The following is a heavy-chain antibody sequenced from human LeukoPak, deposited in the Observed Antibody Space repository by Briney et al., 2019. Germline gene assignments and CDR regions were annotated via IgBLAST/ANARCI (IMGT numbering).Heavy chain of an antibody. CDR2: IYYSGST. D-gene: IGHD1-26*01. V-gene: IGHV4-59*08. Sequence: SETLSLTCTVSGGSLNNYYWSWIRQPPGKGLEWIGYIYYSGSTNYNPSLKSRVTMSVDRSKNQFSLKLTSVTAADTAVYYCARHGTSSYYYYAMDVWGQGTTVTVSS. J-gene: IGHJ6*02. CDR3: ARHGTSSYYYYAMDV. CDR1: GGSLNNYY.